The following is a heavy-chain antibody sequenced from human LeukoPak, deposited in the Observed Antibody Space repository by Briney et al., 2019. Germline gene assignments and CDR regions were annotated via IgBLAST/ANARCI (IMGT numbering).Heavy chain of an antibody. J-gene: IGHJ4*02. V-gene: IGHV3-7*01. CDR3: AREIGYCSSTSCYGGPYYFDY. Sequence: GGSLRLSCAASGFTFSGYAMSWVRQAPGKGLEWVANIKQDGSEKYYVDSVKGRFTISRDNAKNSLYLQMNSLRAEDTAVYYCAREIGYCSSTSCYGGPYYFDYWGQGTLVTVSS. CDR2: IKQDGSEK. CDR1: GFTFSGYA. D-gene: IGHD2-2*03.